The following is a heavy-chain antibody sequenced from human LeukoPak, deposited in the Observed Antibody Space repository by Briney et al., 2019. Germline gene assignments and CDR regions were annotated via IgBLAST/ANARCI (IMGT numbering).Heavy chain of an antibody. CDR1: GFTFSDSG. CDR2: MRSKTQNYAT. D-gene: IGHD2-15*01. J-gene: IGHJ4*02. Sequence: GGSLKLSCAASGFTFSDSGMHWVRQAPGKGLEWVGRMRSKTQNYATAYAASVKGRFTISRDDSKNTAFLQMNSLKAEDTAVYYCTRQDCSGGSCSYVDYWGQGTLVTVSS. CDR3: TRQDCSGGSCSYVDY. V-gene: IGHV3-73*01.